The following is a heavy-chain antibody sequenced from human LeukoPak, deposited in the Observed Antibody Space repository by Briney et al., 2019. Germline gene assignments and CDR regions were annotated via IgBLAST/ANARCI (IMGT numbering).Heavy chain of an antibody. CDR3: ARIAPPVRRSYCSSTSCYGGYFQH. Sequence: SESLSLTCAVDGGSVSGYYWSWIRQPPGKGLGWMGEINHSGSTYHHTSHKSRANISLDTSKTQFSLKMSSVPAADTAVYYCARIAPPVRRSYCSSTSCYGGYFQHWGQGTLVTVSS. CDR1: GGSVSGYY. V-gene: IGHV4-34*04. CDR2: INHSGST. J-gene: IGHJ1*01. D-gene: IGHD2-2*01.